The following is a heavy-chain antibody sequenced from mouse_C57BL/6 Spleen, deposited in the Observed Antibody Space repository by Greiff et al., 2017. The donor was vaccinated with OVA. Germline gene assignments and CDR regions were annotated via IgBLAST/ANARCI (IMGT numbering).Heavy chain of an antibody. CDR2: IDPSDSYT. CDR1: GYTFTSYW. CDR3: ARRTTVGDY. D-gene: IGHD1-1*01. Sequence: VQLQQPGAELVMPGASVKLSYKASGYTFTSYWMHWVKQRPGQGLEWIGEIDPSDSYTNYNQKFKGKSTLTVDKSSSTAYMQLSSLTSEDSAVYYCARRTTVGDYWGQGTTLTVSS. V-gene: IGHV1-69*01. J-gene: IGHJ2*01.